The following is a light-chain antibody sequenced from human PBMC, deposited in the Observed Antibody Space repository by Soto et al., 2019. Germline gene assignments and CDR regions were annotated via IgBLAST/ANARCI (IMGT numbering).Light chain of an antibody. V-gene: IGKV3-11*01. J-gene: IGKJ5*01. CDR1: QSISTF. CDR2: GAS. CDR3: QQRSNWPPIT. Sequence: ELVMTQSPSTVSVAKGERATLSCRASQSISTFLAWYQQKPGQAPRLLIYGASNRATGIPARFSGSGSGTDFTLTISSLEPEDFAVYYCQQRSNWPPITFGQGTRLE.